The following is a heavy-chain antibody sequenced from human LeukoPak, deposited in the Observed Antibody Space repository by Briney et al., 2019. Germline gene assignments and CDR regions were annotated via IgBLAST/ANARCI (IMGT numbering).Heavy chain of an antibody. D-gene: IGHD2/OR15-2a*01. CDR3: ARPYCNVRACHDYFDY. J-gene: IGHJ4*02. CDR2: INPYSVDT. Sequence: ASVKVSCKASGYTFTGYYMHWVRQAPGQGLEWMAWINPYSVDTNYAQKFQGRVTMTRDTSISTAYMELSRLRSDDTAVYYCARPYCNVRACHDYFDYWGQGTLVTVSS. V-gene: IGHV1-2*02. CDR1: GYTFTGYY.